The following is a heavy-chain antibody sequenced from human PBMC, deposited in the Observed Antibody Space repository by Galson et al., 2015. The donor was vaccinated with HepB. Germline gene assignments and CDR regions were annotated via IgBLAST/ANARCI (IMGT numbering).Heavy chain of an antibody. D-gene: IGHD3-22*01. CDR2: IYPGDSDT. CDR3: ARLEWDYYDRGGWFDP. J-gene: IGHJ5*02. CDR1: SYSFTSYW. V-gene: IGHV5-51*01. Sequence: QSGAEVKKPGESLKISCKGSSYSFTSYWIGWVRQMPGKGLEWMGIIYPGDSDTKYSPSLQGQVTISADKSISTAYLQWSSLKASDTAMYYCARLEWDYYDRGGWFDPWGQGTLVTVSS.